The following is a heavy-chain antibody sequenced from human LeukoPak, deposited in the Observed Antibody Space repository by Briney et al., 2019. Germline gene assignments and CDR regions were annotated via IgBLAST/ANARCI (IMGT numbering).Heavy chain of an antibody. Sequence: GGSLRLSCAASGFTFSSYAMSWVRQAPGKGLEWVAVISYDGSNKYYADSVKGRFTISRDNSKNTLYLQMNSLRAEDTAVYYCAKDRHCSSTSCPPLLNWFDPWGLGTLVTVSS. J-gene: IGHJ5*02. CDR1: GFTFSSYA. CDR2: ISYDGSNK. CDR3: AKDRHCSSTSCPPLLNWFDP. V-gene: IGHV3-30*04. D-gene: IGHD2-2*01.